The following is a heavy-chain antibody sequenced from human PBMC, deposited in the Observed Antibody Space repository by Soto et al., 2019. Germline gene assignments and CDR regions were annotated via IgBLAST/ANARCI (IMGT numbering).Heavy chain of an antibody. CDR1: GFTFSNYA. Sequence: PGGSLRLSCAASGFTFSNYAIHWVRQAPGKGLEWVAVISYDGSNQYYADSVKGRFTISRDNSKNTLYLQVNSLRAEDAAVYYCSKGANIPHYFYGLDVWGQGTTVTVSS. V-gene: IGHV3-30-3*01. J-gene: IGHJ6*02. CDR2: ISYDGSNQ. CDR3: SKGANIPHYFYGLDV.